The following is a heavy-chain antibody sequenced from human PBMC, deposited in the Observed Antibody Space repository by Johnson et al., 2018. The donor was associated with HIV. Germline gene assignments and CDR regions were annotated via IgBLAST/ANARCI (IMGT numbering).Heavy chain of an antibody. D-gene: IGHD4-11*01. V-gene: IGHV3-30*02. J-gene: IGHJ3*02. CDR3: ARETVTSGAFDI. CDR2: IRYDGSDK. CDR1: GFTFSSYG. Sequence: QVQLVESGGGVVQPGGSLRLSCAASGFTFSSYGMHWVRQAPGNGLEWVAFIRYDGSDKYYADSVKGRFTISRDNSKNTLYLQMKSLRAEDTAVYYCARETVTSGAFDIWGQGTMVTVSS.